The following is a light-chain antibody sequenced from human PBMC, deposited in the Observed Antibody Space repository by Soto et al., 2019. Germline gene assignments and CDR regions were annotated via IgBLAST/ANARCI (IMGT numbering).Light chain of an antibody. J-gene: IGKJ1*01. V-gene: IGKV3-20*01. CDR1: QRVNNSW. Sequence: EIVLTQSPGTLSLSPGERATLSCRASQRVNNSWIAWYQHKPGQAPRLLIYGASSRAAGIPDRFSGGGSGTDFTLTITRLEPEDSAVFYCQQYGSPPWTFGQGTKVDIK. CDR2: GAS. CDR3: QQYGSPPWT.